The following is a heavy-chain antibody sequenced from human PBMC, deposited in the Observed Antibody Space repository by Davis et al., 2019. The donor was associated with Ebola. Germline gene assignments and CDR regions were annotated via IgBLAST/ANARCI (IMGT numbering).Heavy chain of an antibody. CDR3: AKDTSPGGADY. CDR2: ITWNGNGV. Sequence: PGGSLRLSCAASGFTFDDYAMHWVRQVPGRGLEWVSGITWNGNGVTYADSVRGRFTVSRDNAKNSLYLQMNSLRPEDTALYYCAKDTSPGGADYWGQGTLVTVSS. CDR1: GFTFDDYA. J-gene: IGHJ4*02. D-gene: IGHD2-21*01. V-gene: IGHV3-9*01.